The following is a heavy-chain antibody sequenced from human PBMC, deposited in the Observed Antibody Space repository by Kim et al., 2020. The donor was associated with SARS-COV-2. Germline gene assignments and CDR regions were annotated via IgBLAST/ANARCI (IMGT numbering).Heavy chain of an antibody. D-gene: IGHD3-10*01. J-gene: IGHJ4*02. Sequence: GGSLRLSCAASGFTFSSYAMSWVRQAPGKGLEWVSAISGSGGSTYYADSVKGRFTISRDNSKNTLYLQMNSLRAEDTAVYYCAKVLVHYGSLGVFDYWGQGTLVTVSS. CDR2: ISGSGGST. V-gene: IGHV3-23*01. CDR1: GFTFSSYA. CDR3: AKVLVHYGSLGVFDY.